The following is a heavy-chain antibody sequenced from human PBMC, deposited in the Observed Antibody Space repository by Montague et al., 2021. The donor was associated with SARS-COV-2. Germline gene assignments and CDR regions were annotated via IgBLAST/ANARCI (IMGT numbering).Heavy chain of an antibody. CDR3: ARFPTSYYYDSKAAPATPDAFDI. CDR1: GGSISSSSYY. CDR2: IYYSGST. J-gene: IGHJ3*02. D-gene: IGHD3-22*01. V-gene: IGHV4-39*01. Sequence: SETLSLTCTVSGGSISSSSYYWGWIRQPPGKGLEWIGSIYYSGSTYYNPSLKSRVTISVDTSKNQFSLKLSSVTAADTAVYHCARFPTSYYYDSKAAPATPDAFDIWGQGKMVTVSS.